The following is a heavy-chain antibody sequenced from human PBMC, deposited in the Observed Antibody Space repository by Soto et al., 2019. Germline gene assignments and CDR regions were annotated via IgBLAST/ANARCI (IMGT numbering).Heavy chain of an antibody. V-gene: IGHV1-58*01. CDR2: IVVGSGNT. J-gene: IGHJ4*02. CDR1: GFTFTSSA. Sequence: SVKVSCKASGFTFTSSAVQSVRQARGQRLEWIGWIVVGSGNTNYAQKFQERVTITRDMSTSTAYMELSSLRSEDTAVYYCATAHYSYGPWGNYWGQGTLVTVSS. D-gene: IGHD5-18*01. CDR3: ATAHYSYGPWGNY.